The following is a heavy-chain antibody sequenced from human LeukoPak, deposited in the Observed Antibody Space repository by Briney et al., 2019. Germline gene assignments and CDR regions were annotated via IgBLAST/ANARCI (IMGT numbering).Heavy chain of an antibody. D-gene: IGHD3-22*01. CDR2: IKQDGNEE. V-gene: IGHV3-7*03. CDR1: GFTFSRYW. Sequence: PGGSLRLSCAASGFTFSRYWMSWVRQIPRKGLEWVANIKQDGNEEYYVDSVKGRFTISRDNAKNSLYLQMNSLRAEDTAVYYCARDKGDYDRSGSLFVFGGQGTLVTVSP. J-gene: IGHJ4*02. CDR3: ARDKGDYDRSGSLFVF.